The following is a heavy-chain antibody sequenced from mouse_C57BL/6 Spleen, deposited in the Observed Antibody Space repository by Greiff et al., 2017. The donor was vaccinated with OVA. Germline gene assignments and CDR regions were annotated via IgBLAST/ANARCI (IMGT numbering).Heavy chain of an antibody. CDR1: GYTFTSYW. J-gene: IGHJ4*01. CDR3: AQIYNDYDVGDY. D-gene: IGHD2-4*01. CDR2: IDPSDSYT. Sequence: QVQLQQPGAELVKPGASVKLSCKASGYTFTSYWMQWVKQRPGQGLEWIGEIDPSDSYTNYNQKFKGKATLTVDTSSSTAYMQLSSLTSEDSAVYYCAQIYNDYDVGDYWGQGTSVTVSS. V-gene: IGHV1-50*01.